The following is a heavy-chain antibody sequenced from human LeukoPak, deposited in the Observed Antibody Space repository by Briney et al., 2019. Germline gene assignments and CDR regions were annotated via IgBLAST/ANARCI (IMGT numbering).Heavy chain of an antibody. D-gene: IGHD2-2*01. Sequence: GGSLRLSCAASGFIFSSYWMSWVGQAPGKGLEWVANIKEDGSEKYYVDSVKGRFTISRDNAKNSLYLQTNSLRAEDTAVYYCARRALRYCSSTSCPAQYYGVDVWGKGTTVTVSS. J-gene: IGHJ6*04. CDR3: ARRALRYCSSTSCPAQYYGVDV. CDR1: GFIFSSYW. V-gene: IGHV3-7*03. CDR2: IKEDGSEK.